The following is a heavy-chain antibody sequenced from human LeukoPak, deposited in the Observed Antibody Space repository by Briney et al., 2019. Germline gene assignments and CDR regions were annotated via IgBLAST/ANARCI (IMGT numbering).Heavy chain of an antibody. CDR1: GGTFSSYA. Sequence: SVKVSCKASGGTFSSYAISWVRQAPGQGLEWVGGIIPIFGTANYAQKCQGRVTITADESTSTAYMELSSLRSEDTAVYSCARSDYDSSGYHRYWGQGTLVTVSS. V-gene: IGHV1-69*13. D-gene: IGHD3-22*01. J-gene: IGHJ4*02. CDR3: ARSDYDSSGYHRY. CDR2: IIPIFGTA.